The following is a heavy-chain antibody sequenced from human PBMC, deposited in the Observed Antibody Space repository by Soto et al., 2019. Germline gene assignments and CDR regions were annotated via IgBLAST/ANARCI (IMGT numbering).Heavy chain of an antibody. CDR1: HGSVTSGGYY. V-gene: IGHV4-31*11. D-gene: IGHD3-10*01. J-gene: IGHJ4*02. Sequence: QVQLQESGPGLLKPSQTLSLTCAVSHGSVTSGGYYWSWIRQLPGKGLEWIGQIYHTGNTYYNPSSKRRVSMSADTSKAQFSVKLSSVTAAATAFYFCSRARDNYGGHVDYGGQGILVPVSS. CDR3: SRARDNYGGHVDY. CDR2: IYHTGNT.